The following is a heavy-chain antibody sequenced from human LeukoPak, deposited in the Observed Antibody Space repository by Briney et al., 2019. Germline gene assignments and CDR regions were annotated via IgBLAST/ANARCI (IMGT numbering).Heavy chain of an antibody. Sequence: GGSLRLSCAASGFTFSNFGIHWVRQAPGKGLEWVSFIVFDGSKKFYADSVKGRFIISRDNSKNTVYLQMNTLRAEDTAVYYCARGDGGWYFDYWGQGTLVTVSS. D-gene: IGHD6-19*01. V-gene: IGHV3-30*02. CDR3: ARGDGGWYFDY. CDR1: GFTFSNFG. J-gene: IGHJ4*02. CDR2: IVFDGSKK.